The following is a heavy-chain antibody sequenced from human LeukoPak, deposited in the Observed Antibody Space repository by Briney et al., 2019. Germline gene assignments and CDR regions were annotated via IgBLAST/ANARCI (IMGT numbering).Heavy chain of an antibody. D-gene: IGHD2-15*01. V-gene: IGHV3-23*01. CDR1: GFTFSSYA. Sequence: QPGGSLRLSCAASGFTFSSYAMSWVRQAPGKGLEWVSAISGSGGSTYYADSVKGRFTISRDNSKNTLYLQMNSLRAEDTAVYYCAKDLIVVAATPTNWFDPWGQGTLVTVSS. J-gene: IGHJ5*02. CDR3: AKDLIVVAATPTNWFDP. CDR2: ISGSGGST.